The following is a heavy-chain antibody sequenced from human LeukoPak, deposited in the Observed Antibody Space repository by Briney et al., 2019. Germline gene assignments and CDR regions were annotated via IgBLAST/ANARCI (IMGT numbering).Heavy chain of an antibody. Sequence: SQTLSLTCTVSGGSIRSADYYWSWFRQHPGKGLQWIGYICYTGITYYNPSLKSRVSLSVDTSNNQFSLRLSSVTAADTAVYYCARKKDDGDYHIDYWGQGTLVTVSS. J-gene: IGHJ4*02. CDR1: GGSIRSADYY. D-gene: IGHD4-17*01. CDR2: ICYTGIT. CDR3: ARKKDDGDYHIDY. V-gene: IGHV4-31*02.